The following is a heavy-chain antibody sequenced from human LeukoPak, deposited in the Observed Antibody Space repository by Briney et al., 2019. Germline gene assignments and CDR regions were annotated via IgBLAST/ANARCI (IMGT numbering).Heavy chain of an antibody. D-gene: IGHD3/OR15-3a*01. CDR2: IYYSGST. V-gene: IGHV4-59*01. CDR1: GGSISSYY. J-gene: IGHJ4*02. CDR3: ARGGWTALDY. Sequence: SETLSLTCTVSGGSISSYYWSWIRQPPGKGLEWIGYIYYSGSTTYNPSLKSRVTISVDTSKNQFSLKLNSVTAADTAVYYCARGGWTALDYWGQGTLVTVSS.